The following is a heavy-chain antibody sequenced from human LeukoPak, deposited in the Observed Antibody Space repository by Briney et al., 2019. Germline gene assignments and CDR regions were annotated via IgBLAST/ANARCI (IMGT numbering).Heavy chain of an antibody. CDR2: IYYSGST. CDR3: ARHPPYGYFSGGGWFDP. Sequence: PSETLSLTCTVSGGSISSSSYYWGWIRQPPGKGLEWIGSIYYSGSTYYNPSLKSRVTISVDTSKNQFSLKLSSVTAADTAVYYCARHPPYGYFSGGGWFDPWGQGTLVTVSS. V-gene: IGHV4-39*01. D-gene: IGHD5-18*01. CDR1: GGSISSSSYY. J-gene: IGHJ5*02.